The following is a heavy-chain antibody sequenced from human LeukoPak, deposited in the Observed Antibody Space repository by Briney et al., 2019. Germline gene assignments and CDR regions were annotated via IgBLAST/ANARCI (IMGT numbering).Heavy chain of an antibody. CDR2: VNYDGGT. V-gene: IGHV4-34*01. D-gene: IGHD6-6*01. CDR1: GGSFSGYY. CDR3: ARPRYSSTYYFDY. Sequence: PSETLSLTCGVYGGSFSGYYWSWIRQSPGKGLEWIGEVNYDGGTNYSPSLKSRVTISVDTSKNQFSLKLSSVTAADTAVYYCARPRYSSTYYFDYWGQGTLVTVSS. J-gene: IGHJ4*02.